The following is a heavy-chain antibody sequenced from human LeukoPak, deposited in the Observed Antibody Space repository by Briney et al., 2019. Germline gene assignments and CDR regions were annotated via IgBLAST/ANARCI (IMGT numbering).Heavy chain of an antibody. CDR2: IYYSGTT. J-gene: IGHJ3*02. CDR1: GGSISSYY. D-gene: IGHD6-6*01. CDR3: ASIAARPLAFDI. V-gene: IGHV4-39*07. Sequence: ASETLSLTCTVSGGSISSYYWSWIRQPPGKGLEWIGSIYYSGTTHYNPSLESRVTISVDTSKNQFSLKLSSVTAADTAVYYCASIAARPLAFDIWGQGTMVTVSS.